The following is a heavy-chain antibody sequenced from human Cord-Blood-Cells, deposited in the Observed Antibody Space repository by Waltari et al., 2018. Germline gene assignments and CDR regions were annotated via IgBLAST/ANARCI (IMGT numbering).Heavy chain of an antibody. J-gene: IGHJ4*02. CDR3: AQGCSSTSCPMPHFDY. CDR2: INTNTGNP. CDR1: GYTFTRYA. D-gene: IGHD2-2*01. Sequence: VQLVQSGTELKKPGASVKVSCKAPGYTFTRYAMNWARQAAAQGLEWMGWINTNTGNPTYAQGFTGRFVFSLDTSVSTAYLQISSLKAEDTAVYYCAQGCSSTSCPMPHFDYWGQGTLVTVSS. V-gene: IGHV7-4-1*02.